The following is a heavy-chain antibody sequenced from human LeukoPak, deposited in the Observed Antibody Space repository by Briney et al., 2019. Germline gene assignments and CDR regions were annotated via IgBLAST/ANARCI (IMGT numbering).Heavy chain of an antibody. Sequence: SETLSLTCAVYGGPFSGYYWRWVRQPPGKGLEGIGHIFYSGSTYYSPALKSRVTISLDTSRNQFSLKLNCVTAADTAVYYCAKSNGYGLVDIWGQGTMVTVSS. V-gene: IGHV4-34*12. D-gene: IGHD3-10*01. CDR2: IFYSGST. CDR1: GGPFSGYY. CDR3: AKSNGYGLVDI. J-gene: IGHJ3*02.